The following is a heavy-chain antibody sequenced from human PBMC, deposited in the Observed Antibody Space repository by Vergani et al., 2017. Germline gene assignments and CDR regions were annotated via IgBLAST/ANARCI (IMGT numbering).Heavy chain of an antibody. CDR2: IKSKTDGGTT. CDR1: GFTFSNAW. V-gene: IGHV3-15*01. J-gene: IGHJ6*02. CDR3: TTASIAARRGYYYYYGMDV. Sequence: EVQLVESGGGLVKPGGSLRLSCAASGFTFSNAWMSWVRQAPGKGLEWVGRIKSKTDGGTTDYAAPVKGRCTISRDDSKNTLYLQMNSLKTEDTAVYYCTTASIAARRGYYYYYGMDVWGQGTTVTVSS. D-gene: IGHD6-6*01.